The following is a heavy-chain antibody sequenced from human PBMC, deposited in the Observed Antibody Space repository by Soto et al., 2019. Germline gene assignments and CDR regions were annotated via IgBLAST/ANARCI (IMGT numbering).Heavy chain of an antibody. V-gene: IGHV4-39*07. CDR3: ARDPGDRGPYYFDY. J-gene: IGHJ4*02. Sequence: SETLSLTCTVSGGSISSSSYYWGWIRQPPGKGLEWIGSIYCSGSTYYNPSLKSRVTISVDTSKNQFSLKLSSVTAADTAVYYCARDPGDRGPYYFDYWGQGTLVTVSS. CDR2: IYCSGST. D-gene: IGHD7-27*01. CDR1: GGSISSSSYY.